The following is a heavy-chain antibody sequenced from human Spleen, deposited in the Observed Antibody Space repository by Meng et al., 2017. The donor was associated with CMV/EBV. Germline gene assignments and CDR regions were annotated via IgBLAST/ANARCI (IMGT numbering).Heavy chain of an antibody. CDR3: ARVSFYYYGMDV. D-gene: IGHD3-10*01. V-gene: IGHV4-38-2*02. J-gene: IGHJ6*02. Sequence: GSLRLSCSVSGYSISSGFYWGWIRQSPGKGLEWIGTNHYSGSAYYNPSLKSRVTVSLDTSKNQFSLKVSSVTAADTAVYFCARVSFYYYGMDVWGQGTTVTVSS. CDR1: GYSISSGFY. CDR2: NHYSGSA.